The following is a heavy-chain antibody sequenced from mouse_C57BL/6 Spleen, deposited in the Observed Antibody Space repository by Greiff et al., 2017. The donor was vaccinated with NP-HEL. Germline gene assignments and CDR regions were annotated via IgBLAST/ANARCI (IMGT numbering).Heavy chain of an antibody. CDR3: ARKSSGSFDY. CDR1: GYTFTNYW. D-gene: IGHD3-2*02. Sequence: VQLQQSGAELVRPGTSVKMSCKASGYTFTNYWIGWAKQRPGHGLEWIGDIYPGGGYTNYNEKFKGKATLTADKSSSTAYMQFSSLTSEDSAIYYCARKSSGSFDYWGQGTTLTVSS. V-gene: IGHV1-63*01. CDR2: IYPGGGYT. J-gene: IGHJ2*01.